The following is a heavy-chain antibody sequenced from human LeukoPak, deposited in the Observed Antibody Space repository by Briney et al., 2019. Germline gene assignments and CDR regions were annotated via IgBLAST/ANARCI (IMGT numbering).Heavy chain of an antibody. CDR2: ISSSGSTI. D-gene: IGHD3-3*02. V-gene: IGHV3-48*02. CDR1: GFTFSSYA. J-gene: IGHJ2*01. CDR3: ARDFSAPLPL. Sequence: SGGSLRLSCAASGFTFSSYAMSWVRQAPGKGLEWVSYISSSGSTIYYANSGKGRFTISRDNARNSLYLQMNSLRDEDTAVYYCARDFSAPLPLWGRGTLVTVSS.